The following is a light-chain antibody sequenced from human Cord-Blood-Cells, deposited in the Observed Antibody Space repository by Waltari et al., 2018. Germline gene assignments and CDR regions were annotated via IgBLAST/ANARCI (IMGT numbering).Light chain of an antibody. CDR3: AAWDDSLSGRV. V-gene: IGLV1-47*01. CDR2: RNK. CDR1: SSHIGSNY. J-gene: IGLJ3*02. Sequence: QSVLTQPPSASGTPGQRVTISCSGSSSHIGSNYVYWYQQLQGTAPKLLIYRNKQRPSGVPDRFSGSKSGTSASLAIIGLRSEDEADYYCAAWDDSLSGRVFGGGTKLTVL.